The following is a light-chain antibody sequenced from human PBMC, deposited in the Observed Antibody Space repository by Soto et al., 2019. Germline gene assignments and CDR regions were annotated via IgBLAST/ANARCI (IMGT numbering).Light chain of an antibody. CDR2: DVS. CDR3: CSYVGGYSYV. V-gene: IGLV2-11*01. CDR1: SSXVGDXXX. Sequence: QSVVTQPRSVSGSPGQSVTVSCIGTSSXVGDXXXXXXXXXXXXXXXXXMIYDVSKRPSGVPDRFSGSKSGNTASLTISGLQTEDEADYYCCSYVGGYSYVFGIGTKVTVL. J-gene: IGLJ1*01.